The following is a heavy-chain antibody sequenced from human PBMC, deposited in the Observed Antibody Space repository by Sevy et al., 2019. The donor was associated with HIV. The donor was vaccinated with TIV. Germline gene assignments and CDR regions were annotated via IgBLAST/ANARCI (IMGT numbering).Heavy chain of an antibody. CDR2: MYYTGST. CDR3: AKMGGLTDYGMDV. D-gene: IGHD1-26*01. V-gene: IGHV4-61*01. J-gene: IGHJ6*02. Sequence: SETLSLTCTVSGGSVSSGSYYWTWIRQPPGKGLECIGYMYYTGSTNYNPSLMSRVTISVDTSKNQFSLKLSSLTAADTALNYCAKMGGLTDYGMDVWGQGTTVTVSS. CDR1: GGSVSSGSYY.